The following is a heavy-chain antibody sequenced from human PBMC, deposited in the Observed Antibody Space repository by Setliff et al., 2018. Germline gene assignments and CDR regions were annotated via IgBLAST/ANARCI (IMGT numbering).Heavy chain of an antibody. CDR1: GGSFSGYY. Sequence: SETLSLTCAVYGGSFSGYYWSWIRQPPGKGPEWIGEIDQSGITNYNPSLKSRVTISIDTSKNQFSLRLSSVTAADTAVYYCASYRQDVNYWGQGTLVTVSS. D-gene: IGHD4-4*01. V-gene: IGHV4-34*01. CDR3: ASYRQDVNY. J-gene: IGHJ4*02. CDR2: IDQSGIT.